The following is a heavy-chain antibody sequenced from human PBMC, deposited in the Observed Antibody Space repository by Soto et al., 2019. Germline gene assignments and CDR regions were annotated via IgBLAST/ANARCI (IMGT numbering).Heavy chain of an antibody. V-gene: IGHV3-23*01. CDR1: GFIFATTA. CDR2: ISGSGVRT. Sequence: VQLLQSGGGLVQPGGSLRLSCEASGFIFATTAMGWVRQAPGKGLEWVSTISGSGVRTYYADSVKGRFTISRRNSKETVSLQTNSLGADGPAVKFCPAVMGSDYGYVWGSLSFDHLGPGTL. CDR3: PAVMGSDYGYVWGSLSFDH. J-gene: IGHJ4*02. D-gene: IGHD3-16*01.